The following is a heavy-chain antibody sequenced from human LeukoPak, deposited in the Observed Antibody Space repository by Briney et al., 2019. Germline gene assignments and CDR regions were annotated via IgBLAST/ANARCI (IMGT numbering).Heavy chain of an antibody. V-gene: IGHV3-21*01. CDR1: GFTFSSYS. Sequence: GSLRLSCAASGFTFSSYSMNWVRQAPGKGLEWVSSISSSSSYIYYADSVKGRFTISRDNAKNSLYLQMNSLRAEDTAVYYCARDGYQTTYYYYMDVWGKGTTVTVSS. CDR2: ISSSSSYI. J-gene: IGHJ6*03. CDR3: ARDGYQTTYYYYMDV. D-gene: IGHD2-2*01.